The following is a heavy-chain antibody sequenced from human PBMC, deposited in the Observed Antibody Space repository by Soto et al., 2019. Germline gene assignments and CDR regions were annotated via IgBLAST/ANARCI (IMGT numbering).Heavy chain of an antibody. CDR1: GGSISSYY. J-gene: IGHJ4*02. V-gene: IGHV4-59*08. Sequence: PSETLSLTCTVSGGSISSYYWSWIRQPPGKGLEWIGSIYYSGSTNYNPSLKSRVTISVDTSKNQFSLKLSSVTAADTAVYYCARPHSDYGDFANFDYWGQGTLVTVSS. CDR2: IYYSGST. D-gene: IGHD4-17*01. CDR3: ARPHSDYGDFANFDY.